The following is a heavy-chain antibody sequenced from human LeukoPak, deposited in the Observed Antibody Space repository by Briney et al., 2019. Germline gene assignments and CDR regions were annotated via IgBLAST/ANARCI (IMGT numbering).Heavy chain of an antibody. CDR1: GGSFSGYY. J-gene: IGHJ4*02. CDR3: ARRFSYYDFWSGYYTGGFDY. D-gene: IGHD3-3*01. CDR2: INHSGST. V-gene: IGHV4-34*01. Sequence: KPSETLSLTCAVYGGSFSGYYWSWIRQPPGKGLEWIGEINHSGSTNYNPSLKSRVTISVDTSKNQFSLKLSSVTAADTAVYYCARRFSYYDFWSGYYTGGFDYWGQGTLVTVSS.